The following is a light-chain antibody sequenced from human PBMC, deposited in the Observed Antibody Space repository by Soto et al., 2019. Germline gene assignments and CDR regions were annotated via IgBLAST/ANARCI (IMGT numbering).Light chain of an antibody. CDR1: QSISTW. J-gene: IGKJ4*01. CDR2: KAS. CDR3: QQYNTYPLT. Sequence: DIQMTQSPSTLSASVGDRVTITCRASQSISTWLSWYQQKPGKAPTLLIYKASSLEGGVPSRFSGSGSGTEFNINVSSLRHDDFATYYCQQYNTYPLTFGGGTTVEIK. V-gene: IGKV1-5*03.